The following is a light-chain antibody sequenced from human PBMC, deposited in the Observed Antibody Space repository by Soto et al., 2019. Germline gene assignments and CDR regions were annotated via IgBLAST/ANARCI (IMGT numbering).Light chain of an antibody. CDR3: QQYNNWPLT. Sequence: EIVITQAPATRSVSPGDRAALSCRASQSVDNDLAWYQQKPGQPPRLLIYDASTRATGIPARFSGSQSGTEFTLTISSLLSEDFAVYSCQQYNNWPLTFGGGTKVDIK. CDR2: DAS. J-gene: IGKJ4*01. V-gene: IGKV3D-15*01. CDR1: QSVDND.